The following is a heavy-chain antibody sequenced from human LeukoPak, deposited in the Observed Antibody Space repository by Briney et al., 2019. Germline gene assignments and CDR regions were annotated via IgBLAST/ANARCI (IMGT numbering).Heavy chain of an antibody. CDR2: IKQDGSEK. J-gene: IGHJ6*03. V-gene: IGHV3-7*01. Sequence: PGGSLRLSCAASGFTFDDYGMSWVRQAPGKGLEWVANIKQDGSEKYYVDSVKGRFTISRDNAKNSLCLQMNSLRAEDTAVYYCARVQWELLSYYYYYYMDVWGKGTTVTVSS. CDR3: ARVQWELLSYYYYYYMDV. CDR1: GFTFDDYG. D-gene: IGHD1-26*01.